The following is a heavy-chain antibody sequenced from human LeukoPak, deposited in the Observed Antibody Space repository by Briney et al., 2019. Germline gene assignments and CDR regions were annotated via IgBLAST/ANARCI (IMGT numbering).Heavy chain of an antibody. J-gene: IGHJ6*02. V-gene: IGHV1-18*01. Sequence: ASVKVSCKASGYTFTSYGISWVRQAPGQGLEWMGWISAYNGNTNYAQKLQGRVTMTTDTSTSTAYMELRSLRSDDTAVYYCARDEPNYYDSSGRAPYYYYGMDVWGQGTTATVSS. CDR1: GYTFTSYG. CDR3: ARDEPNYYDSSGRAPYYYYGMDV. D-gene: IGHD3-22*01. CDR2: ISAYNGNT.